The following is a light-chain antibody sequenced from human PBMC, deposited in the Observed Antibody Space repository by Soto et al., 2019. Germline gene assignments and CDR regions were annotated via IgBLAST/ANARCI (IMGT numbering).Light chain of an antibody. CDR3: CSYAGRYTWGI. CDR2: TNN. Sequence: QSVLTQPPSASGTPGQRITISCSGSGSNIGSNTVTWYQQLPRTAPKLLIYTNNQRPSGVPDRFSGSKSGTSASLAISGLQSGDEADYYCCSYAGRYTWGILGGGTKLTVL. CDR1: GSNIGSNT. V-gene: IGLV1-44*01. J-gene: IGLJ2*01.